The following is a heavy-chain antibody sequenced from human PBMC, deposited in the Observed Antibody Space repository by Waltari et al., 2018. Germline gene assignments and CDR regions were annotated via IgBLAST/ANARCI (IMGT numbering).Heavy chain of an antibody. V-gene: IGHV4-59*11. D-gene: IGHD5-12*01. CDR2: IYYSGST. Sequence: QVQLQESGPGLVKPSETLSLTCTVSGGSISSHYWSWIRQPPGKGLEWIGYIYYSGSTNYNPPLKSRVTISVDTSKNQFSLKLSSVTAADTAVYYCARDLGDGYNNRWFDPWGQGTLVTVSS. CDR1: GGSISSHY. CDR3: ARDLGDGYNNRWFDP. J-gene: IGHJ5*02.